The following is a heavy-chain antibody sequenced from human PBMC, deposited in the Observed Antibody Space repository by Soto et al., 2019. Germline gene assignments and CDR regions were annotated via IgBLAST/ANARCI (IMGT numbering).Heavy chain of an antibody. CDR1: GGSISNSNW. CDR2: IFHSGST. Sequence: SETLSLTCAVFGGSISNSNWWTWVRQPPGKGLDWIGEIFHSGSTNYNSSLMGRVTISVDKANNQFSLKLSSVTAADTAVYYCPHRPIVGAAIWGQGTRVTVS. D-gene: IGHD1-26*01. CDR3: PHRPIVGAAI. J-gene: IGHJ4*02. V-gene: IGHV4-4*02.